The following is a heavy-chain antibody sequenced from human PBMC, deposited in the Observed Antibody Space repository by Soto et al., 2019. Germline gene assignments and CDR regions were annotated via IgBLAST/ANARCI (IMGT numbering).Heavy chain of an antibody. CDR3: AREKAAAGTDYYYYYGMDV. CDR1: GYTFTSYY. CDR2: INPSGGST. Sequence: ASVKVSCKASGYTFTSYYMHWVRQAPGQGLEWMGMINPSGGSTSYAQKFQGRVTITRDTSTSTVYMELSSLRSEDTAVYYCAREKAAAGTDYYYYYGMDVWGQGTTVTVSS. D-gene: IGHD6-13*01. J-gene: IGHJ6*02. V-gene: IGHV1-46*01.